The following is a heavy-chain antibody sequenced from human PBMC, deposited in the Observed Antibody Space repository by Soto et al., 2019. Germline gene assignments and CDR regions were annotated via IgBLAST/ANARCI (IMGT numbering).Heavy chain of an antibody. CDR1: VFTLSTTPVA. CDR3: AQIMPFDFKFYSFDH. J-gene: IGHJ4*02. CDR2: IYWDDDR. V-gene: IGHV2-5*02. D-gene: IGHD3-9*01. Sequence: QITLKESGPTLVKPTQTLTLICSCSVFTLSTTPVAVGWIRQPLGKALEWLALIYWDDDRRYITSLKKRLAIHKDPSGCQVVLPMTHPDSVDTATYYCAQIMPFDFKFYSFDHWCPGILVTVSS.